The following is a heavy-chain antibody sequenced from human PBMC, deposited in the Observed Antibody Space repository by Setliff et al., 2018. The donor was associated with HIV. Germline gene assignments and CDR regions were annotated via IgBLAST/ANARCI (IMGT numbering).Heavy chain of an antibody. J-gene: IGHJ3*02. CDR1: SYSISGGYY. V-gene: IGHV4-38-2*01. Sequence: SETLSLTCGVSSYSISGGYYWGWIRQPPGKGLEWIGSIYHSGSAYYNPSLKSRVTISVDTSKSQFSLKMSSLTAADTAVYYCARHGGITGTTDAFDIWGQGTMVTVSS. CDR3: ARHGGITGTTDAFDI. D-gene: IGHD1-7*01. CDR2: IYHSGSA.